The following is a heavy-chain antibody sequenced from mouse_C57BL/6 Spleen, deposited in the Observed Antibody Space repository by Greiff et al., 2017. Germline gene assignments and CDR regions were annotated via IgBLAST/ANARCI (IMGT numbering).Heavy chain of an antibody. D-gene: IGHD2-5*01. CDR2: IRLKSDNYAT. J-gene: IGHJ1*03. CDR1: GFTFSNYW. V-gene: IGHV6-3*01. CDR3: TAYYSNINWYFEV. Sequence: EVQLVESGGGLVQPGGSMKLSCVASGFTFSNYWMNWVRQSPEKGLEWVAQIRLKSDNYATHYAESVKGRFTISRDDSKSSVYLQMINIKAEDTGMYYCTAYYSNINWYFEVWGTGTTVTVSS.